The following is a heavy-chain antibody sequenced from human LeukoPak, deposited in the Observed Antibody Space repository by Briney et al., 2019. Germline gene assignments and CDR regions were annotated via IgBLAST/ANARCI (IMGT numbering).Heavy chain of an antibody. V-gene: IGHV1-46*01. CDR3: ATNYYGSGSYSFDI. Sequence: ASVKVSCKASGYTFSNYYLHWVRQAPGQGLEWMGLINPTAGNTYYAQRFQGRVTMTRNTSTSTVYMELSSLRSEDTAVYYCATNYYGSGSYSFDIWGQGTMVTVSS. J-gene: IGHJ3*02. CDR1: GYTFSNYY. D-gene: IGHD3-10*01. CDR2: INPTAGNT.